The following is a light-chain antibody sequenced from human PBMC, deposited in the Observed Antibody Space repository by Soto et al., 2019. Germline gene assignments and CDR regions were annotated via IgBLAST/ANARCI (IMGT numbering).Light chain of an antibody. CDR1: SSDVGGYKY. CDR2: EVS. J-gene: IGLJ2*01. CDR3: SSYTTTSTLI. V-gene: IGLV2-14*01. Sequence: QSVLTQPASVSGSPGQSITISCTGTSSDVGGYKYVSWYQQHPGNAPKLMIYEVSNRPSGVSDRFSGSKSGNTASLTISGLQAEDEADYYCSSYTTTSTLIFGGGTKLTVL.